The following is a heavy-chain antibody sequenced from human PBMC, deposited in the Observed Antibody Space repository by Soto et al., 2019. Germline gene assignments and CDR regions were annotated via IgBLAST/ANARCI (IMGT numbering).Heavy chain of an antibody. CDR2: INHRGSA. V-gene: IGHV4-34*01. Sequence: SETLSLTCAVYGESFSGYIWTWIRQTPGKGLQWIGQINHRGSASYNPSLKSRVTISVHTSNSQFSLELSSVTAADTAVYYCARGLITGSHYSGGWYYFDSWGQGTQVTVSS. CDR3: ARGLITGSHYSGGWYYFDS. D-gene: IGHD6-19*01. J-gene: IGHJ4*02. CDR1: GESFSGYI.